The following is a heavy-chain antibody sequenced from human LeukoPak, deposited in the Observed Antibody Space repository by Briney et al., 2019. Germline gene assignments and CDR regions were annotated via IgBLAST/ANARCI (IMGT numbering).Heavy chain of an antibody. J-gene: IGHJ4*02. D-gene: IGHD3-3*01. CDR2: IYYSGST. V-gene: IGHV4-61*08. Sequence: SETLSLTCTVSGVSISSGGYYWSWIRQHPGDGLEWIGYIYYSGSTNYNPSLKSRVTISVDTSKNQFSLKLSSVTAADTAVYYCARASFWSGYRIDYWGQGTLVTVSS. CDR1: GVSISSGGYY. CDR3: ARASFWSGYRIDY.